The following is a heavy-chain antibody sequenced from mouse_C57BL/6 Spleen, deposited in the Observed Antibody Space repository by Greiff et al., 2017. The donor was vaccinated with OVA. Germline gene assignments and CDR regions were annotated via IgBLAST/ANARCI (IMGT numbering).Heavy chain of an antibody. CDR2: IDPSDSST. D-gene: IGHD2-4*01. J-gene: IGHJ2*01. CDR1: GYTFTSYW. Sequence: VQLQQPGAELVKPGASVKLSCKASGYTFTSYWMQWVKQRPGQGLEWIGEIDPSDSSTNYNQKFKGKATLTVDTSSSTAYMQLSSLTSEDSAVYYCARPIYYDYDGYWGQGTTLTVSS. V-gene: IGHV1-50*01. CDR3: ARPIYYDYDGY.